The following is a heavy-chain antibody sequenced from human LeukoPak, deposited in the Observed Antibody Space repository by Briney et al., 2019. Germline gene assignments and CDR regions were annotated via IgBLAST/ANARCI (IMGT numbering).Heavy chain of an antibody. CDR1: GFSFSNYW. V-gene: IGHV3-7*05. Sequence: GGSLRLSCAGSGFSFSNYWMSWVRQAPGKGLEWVGNIKPDGSEKYYVDSVKGRFTISRDNAKNSLYLQINNMRVEDTAVYYCARADVAVARVPYWGQGTLVTVSS. J-gene: IGHJ4*02. CDR3: ARADVAVARVPY. CDR2: IKPDGSEK. D-gene: IGHD6-19*01.